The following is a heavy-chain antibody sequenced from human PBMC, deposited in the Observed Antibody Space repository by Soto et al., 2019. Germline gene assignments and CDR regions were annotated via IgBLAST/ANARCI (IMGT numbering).Heavy chain of an antibody. V-gene: IGHV3-21*01. D-gene: IGHD2-15*01. CDR1: GFTFSSYS. J-gene: IGHJ3*02. CDR3: ARVLSNHCSGGSCYSHIFENAFDI. CDR2: ISSSSSYI. Sequence: GGSLRLSCAASGFTFSSYSMNWVRQAPGKGLEWVSSISSSSSYIYYADSVKGRFTISRGNAKNSLYLQMNSLRAEDTAVYYCARVLSNHCSGGSCYSHIFENAFDIWGQGTMVTVSS.